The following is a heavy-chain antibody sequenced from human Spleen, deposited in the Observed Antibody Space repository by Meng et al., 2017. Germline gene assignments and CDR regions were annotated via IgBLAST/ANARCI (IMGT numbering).Heavy chain of an antibody. CDR2: INHSGSP. Sequence: GSLRLSCALYGASFSGYYWSWIRQPPGKGLEWIGEINHSGSPKYNPSLKSRVTMSLDTSTNQFSLKLTSVTAADTAVYYCARVNRGDFGSGTYIFDYWGQGTLVTVSS. D-gene: IGHD3-10*01. J-gene: IGHJ4*02. CDR3: ARVNRGDFGSGTYIFDY. CDR1: GASFSGYY. V-gene: IGHV4-34*01.